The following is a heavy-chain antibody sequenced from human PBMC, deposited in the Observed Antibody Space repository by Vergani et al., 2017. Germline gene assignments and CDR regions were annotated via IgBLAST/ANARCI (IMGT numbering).Heavy chain of an antibody. CDR2: IYHSGGR. Sequence: QLHLQESGPGLVKPSETLSLTCTVSGGSITSSSYYWGWIRQPPGKGLEWIGNIYHSGGRYYNPSLKGRVTISVDTSKNQFSLAVTSVTAADTAIYFGASTESFILRYFHWALWGQGTLVTVSS. CDR1: GGSITSSSYY. D-gene: IGHD3-9*01. J-gene: IGHJ4*02. CDR3: ASTESFILRYFHWAL. V-gene: IGHV4-39*01.